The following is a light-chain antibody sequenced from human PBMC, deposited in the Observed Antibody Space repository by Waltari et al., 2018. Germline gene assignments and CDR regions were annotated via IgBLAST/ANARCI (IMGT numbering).Light chain of an antibody. V-gene: IGKV4-1*01. CDR2: WAS. Sequence: DIVMTQSPDSLAVSLCERATISCKSSQSVLYSSNNKNFLAWYQQKPGQPPKLLIYWASTRESGVPDRFSGSGSGTDFTLTISSLQAEDVAVYSCHQYYTSPFTFGPGTKVDIK. CDR1: QSVLYSSNNKNF. CDR3: HQYYTSPFT. J-gene: IGKJ3*01.